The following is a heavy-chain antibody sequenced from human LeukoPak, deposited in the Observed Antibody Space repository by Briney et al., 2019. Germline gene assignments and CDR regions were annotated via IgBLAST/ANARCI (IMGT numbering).Heavy chain of an antibody. Sequence: GGSLRLSCAASGFTFSSHGMNWVRQAPGKGLEWVSGITGSGGNRYYADSVKGRFTISRDNAKNSLYLQMNSLRAEDTALYYCASGGIYYGAAFDFWGQGTLVTVSS. V-gene: IGHV3-21*04. CDR2: ITGSGGNR. D-gene: IGHD1-26*01. CDR1: GFTFSSHG. J-gene: IGHJ4*02. CDR3: ASGGIYYGAAFDF.